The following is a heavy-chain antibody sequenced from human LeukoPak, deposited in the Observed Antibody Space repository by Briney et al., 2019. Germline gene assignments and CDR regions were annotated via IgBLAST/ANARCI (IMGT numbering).Heavy chain of an antibody. CDR2: INPNSGGT. V-gene: IGHV1-2*02. Sequence: ASVKVSCKASGYTFTGYYMHWVRQAPGQGLEWMGWINPNSGGTNYAQKFQGRVTMTRDTSTSTVYMELSSLRSEDTAVYYCARAMGYSSGWYVDYWGQGTLVTVSS. J-gene: IGHJ4*02. CDR3: ARAMGYSSGWYVDY. D-gene: IGHD6-19*01. CDR1: GYTFTGYY.